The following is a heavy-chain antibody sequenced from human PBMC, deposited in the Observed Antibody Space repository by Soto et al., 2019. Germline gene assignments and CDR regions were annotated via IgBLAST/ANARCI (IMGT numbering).Heavy chain of an antibody. CDR1: GYTFTGYY. Sequence: ASVKVSCKASGYTFTGYYMHWVRQAPGQGLEWMGWINPNSGGTNYAQKFQGWVTMTRDTSISTDYMELSRLGSADTAGYYCGRVGYCSGGSCYRLDAFDIWGQGTMVTVSS. V-gene: IGHV1-2*04. CDR3: GRVGYCSGGSCYRLDAFDI. CDR2: INPNSGGT. D-gene: IGHD2-15*01. J-gene: IGHJ3*02.